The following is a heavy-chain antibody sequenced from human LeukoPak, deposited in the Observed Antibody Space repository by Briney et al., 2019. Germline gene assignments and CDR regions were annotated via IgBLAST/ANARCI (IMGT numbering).Heavy chain of an antibody. V-gene: IGHV4-39*01. Sequence: PSETLSLTCTVSGGSISSSSYYWGWIRQPPGRGLEWIGSIYYSGSTYYNPSLKSRVTISVDTSKNQFSLKLSSVTAADTAVYYCARGPIDAFDIWGQGTMVTVSS. J-gene: IGHJ3*02. CDR1: GGSISSSSYY. CDR2: IYYSGST. CDR3: ARGPIDAFDI.